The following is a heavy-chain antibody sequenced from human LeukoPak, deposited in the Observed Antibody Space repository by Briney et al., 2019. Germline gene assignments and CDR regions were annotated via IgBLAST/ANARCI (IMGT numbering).Heavy chain of an antibody. CDR3: ARGPLIYDFWSGYRHAFDI. V-gene: IGHV4-34*01. D-gene: IGHD3-3*01. J-gene: IGHJ3*02. CDR1: GGSFSGYY. Sequence: SETLSLTCAVYGGSFSGYYWSWIRQPPGKGLEWIGEINHSGSTNYNPSLKSRVTISVDTSKNQFSLKLSSVTAADTAVYYCARGPLIYDFWSGYRHAFDIWGQGTMVTVSS. CDR2: INHSGST.